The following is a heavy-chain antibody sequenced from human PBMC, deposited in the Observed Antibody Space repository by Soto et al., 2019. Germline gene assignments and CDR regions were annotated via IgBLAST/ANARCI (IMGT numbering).Heavy chain of an antibody. V-gene: IGHV4-59*04. J-gene: IGHJ4*02. CDR2: FYYSGST. CDR3: ARIYYDSVFDY. CDR1: GGSISSYY. Sequence: SETLSLTCTVSGGSISSYYWSWIRQPPGKGLEWIGYFYYSGSTYYNPSLKSRVTISVDTSKNQFSLKLSSVTAADTAVYYCARIYYDSVFDYWGQGTLVTVSS. D-gene: IGHD3-22*01.